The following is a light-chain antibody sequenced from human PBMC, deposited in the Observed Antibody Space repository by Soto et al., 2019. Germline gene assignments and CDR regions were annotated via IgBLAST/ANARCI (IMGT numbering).Light chain of an antibody. CDR1: QSVNSN. Sequence: EIVMTQSPATLSVSPGERATLSCRASQSVNSNLVWYQQKPGQAPRLLIYGASTRATGIPGRFSGNGYGTEFTLTISSLQSEDFAVYYCQQYNNWLWTFGQGTKVEIK. V-gene: IGKV3-15*01. CDR3: QQYNNWLWT. CDR2: GAS. J-gene: IGKJ1*01.